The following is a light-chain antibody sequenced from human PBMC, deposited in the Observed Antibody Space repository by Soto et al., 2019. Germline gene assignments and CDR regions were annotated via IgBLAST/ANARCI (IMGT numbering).Light chain of an antibody. CDR1: QTVGKNY. Sequence: EIVLTQSPGTLSVSPGDGATLSCRASQTVGKNYLAWYQQRPGQAPRLLIHGASSRATGIPDRFSGSGSGTEFTLTIGRLEPEDFALYYCHQRQSWPRTFGQGTKVDIK. J-gene: IGKJ1*01. CDR2: GAS. V-gene: IGKV3-20*01. CDR3: HQRQSWPRT.